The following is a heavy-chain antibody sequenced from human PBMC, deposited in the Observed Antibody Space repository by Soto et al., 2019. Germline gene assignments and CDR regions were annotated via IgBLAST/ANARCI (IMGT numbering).Heavy chain of an antibody. J-gene: IGHJ6*02. CDR2: ISHDGSNK. D-gene: IGHD1-1*01. Sequence: QVQLVESGGGLVQPGRSLRISCAASGFTFSTYAMGWVRQAPGKGLEWVAVISHDGSNKQYTDPVKGRFTISRDNSKNNLNLHMNSLRVEDTAVYFCARDGSDTWNYYYGLDVWGQGTTVTVSS. CDR1: GFTFSTYA. V-gene: IGHV3-30-3*01. CDR3: ARDGSDTWNYYYGLDV.